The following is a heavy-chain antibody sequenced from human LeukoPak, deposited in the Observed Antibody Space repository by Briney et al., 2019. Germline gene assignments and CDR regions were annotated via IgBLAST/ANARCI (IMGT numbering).Heavy chain of an antibody. CDR3: ARGYYYDSSGYYYDAFDI. Sequence: GESLKISCKGSGYSFTSYWIGWVRRMPGKGLEWMGIIYPGDSDTRYSPSFQGQVTISADKPISTAYLQWSSLKASDTAMYYCARGYYYDSSGYYYDAFDIWGQGTMVTVSS. CDR2: IYPGDSDT. D-gene: IGHD3-22*01. CDR1: GYSFTSYW. J-gene: IGHJ3*02. V-gene: IGHV5-51*04.